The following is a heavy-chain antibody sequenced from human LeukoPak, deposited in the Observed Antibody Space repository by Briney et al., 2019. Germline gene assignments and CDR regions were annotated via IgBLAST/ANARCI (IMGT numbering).Heavy chain of an antibody. V-gene: IGHV3-48*03. CDR3: ARTGDYYGSGSEKYYFDY. J-gene: IGHJ4*02. Sequence: GGSLRLSCAASGFTFSSYEMNWVRQAPGKGLEWVSYIRSSGRTIYYADSVKGRFTISRDNAKNSLYLQMNSLRAEDTAVYYCARTGDYYGSGSEKYYFDYWGQGTLATVSS. CDR1: GFTFSSYE. CDR2: IRSSGRTI. D-gene: IGHD3-10*01.